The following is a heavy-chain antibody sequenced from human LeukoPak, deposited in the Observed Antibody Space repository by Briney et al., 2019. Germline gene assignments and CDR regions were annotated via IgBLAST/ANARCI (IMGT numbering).Heavy chain of an antibody. D-gene: IGHD4-17*01. Sequence: SETLSLTCTVSGGSISSSSYYWGWIRQPPGKGLEWIGSIYYSGSTYYNPSLKSRVTMSVDTSKNQFSLKLSSVTAADTAVYYCARSTTVSTGYSDYWGQGTLVTVSS. CDR3: ARSTTVSTGYSDY. CDR2: IYYSGST. CDR1: GGSISSSSYY. V-gene: IGHV4-39*07. J-gene: IGHJ4*02.